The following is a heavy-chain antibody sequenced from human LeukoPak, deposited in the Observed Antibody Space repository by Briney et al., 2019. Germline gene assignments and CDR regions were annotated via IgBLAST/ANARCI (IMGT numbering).Heavy chain of an antibody. J-gene: IGHJ3*02. CDR3: ARVPSEYAFDI. Sequence: SETLSLTCTVSGYSISSGYYWGWIRQPPGKGLEWIGSIYHSGSTYYNPSLKSRVTISVDTSKNQFSLKLSSVTAADTAVYYCARVPSEYAFDIWGQGTMVTVSS. CDR1: GYSISSGYY. CDR2: IYHSGST. V-gene: IGHV4-38-2*02.